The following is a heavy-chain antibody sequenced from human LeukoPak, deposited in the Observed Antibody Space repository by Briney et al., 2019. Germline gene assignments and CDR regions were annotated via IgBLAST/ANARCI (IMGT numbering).Heavy chain of an antibody. CDR1: GFTFSSHW. V-gene: IGHV3-74*01. CDR3: ARVIVGATGFDY. D-gene: IGHD1-26*01. Sequence: PGGSLRLSCAASGFTFSSHWMHWVRQAPGKGLVWVSRINTDASTTNYADSVKGRFTISRDNAKNTLYPQMNSLRAEDTAVYYCARVIVGATGFDYWGQGTLVTVSS. CDR2: INTDASTT. J-gene: IGHJ4*02.